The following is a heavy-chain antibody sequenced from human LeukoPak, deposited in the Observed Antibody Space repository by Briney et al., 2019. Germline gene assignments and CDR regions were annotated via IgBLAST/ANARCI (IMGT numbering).Heavy chain of an antibody. CDR3: ASVTT. CDR2: IYSGGNT. V-gene: IGHV3-53*01. J-gene: IGHJ4*02. D-gene: IGHD1-14*01. CDR1: GFTFSSYW. Sequence: PGGSLRLSCAASGFTFSSYWMSWVRQAPGKGLEWVSVIYSGGNTYYADSVKGRFTISRDNSKNTLYLQMNSLRAEDTAVYYCASVTTWGQGTLVTVSS.